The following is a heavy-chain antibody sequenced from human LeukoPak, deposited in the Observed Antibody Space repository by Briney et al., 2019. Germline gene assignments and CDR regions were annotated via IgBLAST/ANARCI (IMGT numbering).Heavy chain of an antibody. D-gene: IGHD6-19*01. CDR2: INSDGSST. CDR3: ARVGSSGGWYRRAFDI. Sequence: GGSLRLSCAASGFTFSSYWMHWVRQAPGKGLVWVSRINSDGSSTSYADSVKGRFTISRDNAKNTLYLQMNSLRAEDTAVYYCARVGSSGGWYRRAFDIWGQGTMVTVSS. V-gene: IGHV3-74*01. CDR1: GFTFSSYW. J-gene: IGHJ3*02.